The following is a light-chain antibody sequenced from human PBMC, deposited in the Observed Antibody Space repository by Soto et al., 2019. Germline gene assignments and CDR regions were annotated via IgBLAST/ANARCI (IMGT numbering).Light chain of an antibody. CDR3: QQYDNWPPKT. CDR1: QSVRNN. CDR2: DAT. V-gene: IGKV3-15*01. Sequence: EVVMTQSPATLSVSPGERATLSCKASQSVRNNLVWYLQKPGQAPRPIIYDATTRGTGIPVRFSGSGSGTEFTLTISSLQSEDVGVYYCQQYDNWPPKTFGGGTKVEVK. J-gene: IGKJ4*01.